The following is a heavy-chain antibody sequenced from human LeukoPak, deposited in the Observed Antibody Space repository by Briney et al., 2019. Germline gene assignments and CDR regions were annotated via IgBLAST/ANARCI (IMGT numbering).Heavy chain of an antibody. CDR2: SSSSSSYT. D-gene: IGHD6-13*01. CDR3: ASGSLPPDY. J-gene: IGHJ4*02. CDR1: GFTFSDYY. Sequence: GGSLRLSCAASGFTFSDYYMSWIRQAPGKGLEWVSYSSSSSSYTNYADSVKGRFTISRDNAKNSLYLQMNSLRAEDTAVYYCASGSLPPDYWGQGTLVTVSS. V-gene: IGHV3-11*03.